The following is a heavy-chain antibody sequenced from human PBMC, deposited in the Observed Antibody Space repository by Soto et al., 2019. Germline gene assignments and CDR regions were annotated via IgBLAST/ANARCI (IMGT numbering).Heavy chain of an antibody. D-gene: IGHD3-22*01. CDR3: AREGDSSGYYYYYYGMDV. V-gene: IGHV3-30-3*01. J-gene: IGHJ6*01. CDR2: ISYDGSNK. CDR1: GFTFSSYA. Sequence: QVQLVESGGGVVQPGRSLRLSCAASGFTFSSYAMHWVRQAPGKGLEWVAVISYDGSNKYYADSVKGRFTISRDNSKNTLYLQMNSLRAEDTAVYYCAREGDSSGYYYYYYGMDVW.